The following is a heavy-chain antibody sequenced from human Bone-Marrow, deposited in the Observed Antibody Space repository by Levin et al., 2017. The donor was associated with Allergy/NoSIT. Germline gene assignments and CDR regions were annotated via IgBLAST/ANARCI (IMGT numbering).Heavy chain of an antibody. CDR2: ISYDGSNK. V-gene: IGHV3-30*04. Sequence: GGSLRLSCAASGFTFSSYAMHWVRQAPGKGLEWVAVISYDGSNKYYADSVKGRFTISRDNSKNTLYLQMNSLRAEDTAVYYCARNPVDTAMVYYYYGMDVWGQGTTVTVSS. CDR1: GFTFSSYA. CDR3: ARNPVDTAMVYYYYGMDV. D-gene: IGHD5-18*01. J-gene: IGHJ6*02.